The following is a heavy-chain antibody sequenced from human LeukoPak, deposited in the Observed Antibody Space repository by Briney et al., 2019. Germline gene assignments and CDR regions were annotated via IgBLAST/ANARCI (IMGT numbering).Heavy chain of an antibody. J-gene: IGHJ4*02. D-gene: IGHD3-22*01. CDR1: GYTFTSYY. CDR3: ARASDSSGYYAPQHYFDY. V-gene: IGHV1-46*03. Sequence: ASVKVSCKXSGYTFTSYYMHWVRQAPGQGLEWMGIINPSGGSTSYAQKFQGRVTMTRDTSTSTVYMELSSLRSEDTAVYYCARASDSSGYYAPQHYFDYWGQGTLVTVSS. CDR2: INPSGGST.